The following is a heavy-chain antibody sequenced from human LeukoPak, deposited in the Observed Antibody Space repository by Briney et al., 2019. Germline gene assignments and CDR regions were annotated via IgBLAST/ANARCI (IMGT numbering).Heavy chain of an antibody. CDR3: ARGWSRDY. V-gene: IGHV3-48*04. J-gene: IGHJ4*02. CDR1: GFTFSSYS. Sequence: GGSLRLSCAASGFTFSSYSMNWVRQAPGKGLEWVSYISTSGSSRFYADSVRGRFTLSRDNVKDSLSLQMNSLRVEDTAVYFCARGWSRDYWGQGTLVTVSS. CDR2: ISTSGSSR.